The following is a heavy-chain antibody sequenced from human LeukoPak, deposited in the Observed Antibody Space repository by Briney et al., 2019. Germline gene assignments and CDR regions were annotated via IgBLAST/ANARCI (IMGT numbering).Heavy chain of an antibody. J-gene: IGHJ6*03. D-gene: IGHD6-13*01. CDR2: IYHSGST. CDR1: GGSISSSNW. Sequence: SETLSLTCAVSGGSISSSNWWSWIRQPPGKGLEWIGEIYHSGSTNYNPSLKSRVTISVDKSKNQFSLKLSSVTAADTAVYYCARDGVAAAGTGGAPNYYYYYMDVWGKGTTVTVSS. V-gene: IGHV4-4*02. CDR3: ARDGVAAAGTGGAPNYYYYYMDV.